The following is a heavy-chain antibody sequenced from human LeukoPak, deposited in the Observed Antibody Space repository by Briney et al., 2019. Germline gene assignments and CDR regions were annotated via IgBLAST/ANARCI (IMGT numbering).Heavy chain of an antibody. J-gene: IGHJ3*02. CDR2: VSAYADNI. D-gene: IGHD1-1*01. CDR3: ARPDDGTGDAFDI. V-gene: IGHV1-18*01. Sequence: ASVKVSCKAFGYTFINYGISWVRQAPGQGLEWMGWVSAYADNINYVQKFQGRVTITTDESTSTAYMELSSLRSEDTAVYYCARPDDGTGDAFDIWGQGTMVTVSS. CDR1: GYTFINYG.